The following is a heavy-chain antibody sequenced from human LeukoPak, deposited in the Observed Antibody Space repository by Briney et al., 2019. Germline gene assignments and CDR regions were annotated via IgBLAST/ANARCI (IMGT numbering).Heavy chain of an antibody. Sequence: GASVKVSCKASGYTFTSYGISWVRQAPGQGLEWMGWISAYNGNTNYAQKLQGRVTMTTDTSTSTAYMELRSLRSDDTAVYYCARGVSMYYYGSGSYYWGQGTLVTVSS. V-gene: IGHV1-18*01. CDR2: ISAYNGNT. J-gene: IGHJ4*02. CDR3: ARGVSMYYYGSGSYY. CDR1: GYTFTSYG. D-gene: IGHD3-10*01.